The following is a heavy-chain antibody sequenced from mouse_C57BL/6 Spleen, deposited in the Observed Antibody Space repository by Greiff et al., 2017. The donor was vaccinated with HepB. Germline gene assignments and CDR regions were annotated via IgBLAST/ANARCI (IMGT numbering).Heavy chain of an antibody. D-gene: IGHD2-5*01. Sequence: EVQLQESEGGLVQPGSSMKLSCTASGFTFSDYYMAWVRQVPEKGLEWVANINYDGSSTYYLDSLKSRFIISRDNAKNILYLQMSSLKSEDTATYYCAREAAYYSNYDYFDYWGQGTTLTVSS. V-gene: IGHV5-16*01. CDR1: GFTFSDYY. CDR3: AREAAYYSNYDYFDY. CDR2: INYDGSST. J-gene: IGHJ2*01.